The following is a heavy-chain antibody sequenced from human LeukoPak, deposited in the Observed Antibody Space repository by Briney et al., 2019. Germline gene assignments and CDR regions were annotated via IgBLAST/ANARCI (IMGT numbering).Heavy chain of an antibody. V-gene: IGHV1-2*02. CDR3: ARDRDGYNNDAFDI. Sequence: SVKVSCKASGYTFTGYYMHWVRQAPGQGVEWVGWINPNSGGTNYAQKFQGRVTTTRDTTISTAYMELSRLRSDDTAVYYCARDRDGYNNDAFDIWGQGTMVTVSS. CDR2: INPNSGGT. D-gene: IGHD5-24*01. J-gene: IGHJ3*02. CDR1: GYTFTGYY.